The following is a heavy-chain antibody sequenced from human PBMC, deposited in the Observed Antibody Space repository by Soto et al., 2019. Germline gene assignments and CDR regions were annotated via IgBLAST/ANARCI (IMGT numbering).Heavy chain of an antibody. D-gene: IGHD2-2*01. CDR1: GFTFSSYS. CDR2: ISSSSSTI. J-gene: IGHJ6*02. V-gene: IGHV3-48*02. Sequence: RLSCAASGFTFSSYSMNWVRQAPGKGLEWASYISSSSSTIYYADSVKGRFTISRDNAKNSLYLQMNSLRDEDTAVYYCARGGYCSSTSCYRLYYYYGMDVWRQGTTVTVSS. CDR3: ARGGYCSSTSCYRLYYYYGMDV.